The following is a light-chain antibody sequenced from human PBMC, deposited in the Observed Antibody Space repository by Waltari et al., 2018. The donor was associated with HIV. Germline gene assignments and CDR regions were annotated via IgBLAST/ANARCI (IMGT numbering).Light chain of an antibody. CDR2: DNH. J-gene: IGLJ2*01. CDR3: GTWDGAYVV. CDR1: SSNIGNNY. Sequence: QSVLTQPPSVSAAAGQKVTISCSGSSSNIGNNYVSWYQQLPGTAPKLLIYDNHKRPSGIPDRFSVSKSVTSATLGIAGLQTGDEADYYCGTWDGAYVVFGGGTKLTVL. V-gene: IGLV1-51*01.